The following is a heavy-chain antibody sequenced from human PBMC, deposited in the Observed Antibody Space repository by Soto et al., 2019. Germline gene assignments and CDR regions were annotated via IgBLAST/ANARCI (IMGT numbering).Heavy chain of an antibody. CDR1: GFTFSSYR. V-gene: IGHV3-7*05. Sequence: PGGSLRLSCAASGFTFSSYRMNWVRQAPGKGLEWVANIKQDGSEKYHVDSVKGRYTISREHANNSQYLQMNSQRAEDTVVYYWTSGNIGHNSYYNMDVWGQGTTVTVSS. D-gene: IGHD1-20*01. J-gene: IGHJ6*03. CDR2: IKQDGSEK. CDR3: TSGNIGHNSYYNMDV.